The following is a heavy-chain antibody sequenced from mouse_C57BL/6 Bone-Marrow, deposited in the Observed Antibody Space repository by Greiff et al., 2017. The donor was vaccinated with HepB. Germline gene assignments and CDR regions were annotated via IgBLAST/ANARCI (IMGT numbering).Heavy chain of an antibody. J-gene: IGHJ4*01. Sequence: EVQLQQSGTVLARPGASVKMSCKTSGYTFTSYWMHWVKQRPGQGLEWIGAIYPGNSDTSYNQKFKGKAKLTAVTSASTAYMELSSLTNEDSAVYYCTRLITTDGSYYYAMDYWGQGTSVTVSS. CDR1: GYTFTSYW. D-gene: IGHD2-4*01. CDR2: IYPGNSDT. CDR3: TRLITTDGSYYYAMDY. V-gene: IGHV1-5*01.